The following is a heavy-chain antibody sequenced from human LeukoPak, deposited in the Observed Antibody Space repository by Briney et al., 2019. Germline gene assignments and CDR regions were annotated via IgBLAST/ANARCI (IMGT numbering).Heavy chain of an antibody. J-gene: IGHJ5*01. CDR2: INPNSGGT. CDR1: GYTFTGYY. V-gene: IGHV1-2*02. Sequence: ASVKVSCKASGYTFTGYYMHWVRQALGQGLEGMGWINPNSGGTNYAQKFQGRVTMTRDTSISTAYMELSRLRSDDTAVYYCARASGSYWWFDSWGQGTLVTVSS. CDR3: ARASGSYWWFDS. D-gene: IGHD1-26*01.